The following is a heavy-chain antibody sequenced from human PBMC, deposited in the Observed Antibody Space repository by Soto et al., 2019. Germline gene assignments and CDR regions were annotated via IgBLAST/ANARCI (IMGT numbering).Heavy chain of an antibody. CDR2: ISWNSGSI. D-gene: IGHD4-17*01. CDR3: AKDIYGDPFNDAFEI. CDR1: GFTFDDYA. J-gene: IGHJ3*02. Sequence: AGGSLRLSCAASGFTFDDYAMHWVRQAPGKGLEWVSGISWNSGSIGYADSVKGRFTISRDNAKNSLYLQMNSLRAEDTALYYCAKDIYGDPFNDAFEIWGQGTMVTVSS. V-gene: IGHV3-9*01.